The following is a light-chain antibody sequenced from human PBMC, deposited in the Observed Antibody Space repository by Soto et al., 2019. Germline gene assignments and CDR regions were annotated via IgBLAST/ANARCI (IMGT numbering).Light chain of an antibody. CDR3: AAWDDSLSGPV. Sequence: QSVLTQPPSASGTPGQRVTISCSGSSSNIGSNYVYWYQQLPGTAPKLLTYRNNQRPSGVPDRFSGSKSGTSDSLAISGLRSEDEADYYCAAWDDSLSGPVFGGGTKLTVL. CDR2: RNN. V-gene: IGLV1-47*01. CDR1: SSNIGSNY. J-gene: IGLJ3*02.